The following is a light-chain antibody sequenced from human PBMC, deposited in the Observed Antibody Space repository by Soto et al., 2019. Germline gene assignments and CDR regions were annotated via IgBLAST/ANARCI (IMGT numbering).Light chain of an antibody. J-gene: IGLJ2*01. CDR3: SSYTTSSTLI. CDR2: DVS. Sequence: QSALTQPASVSRSPGQSITISCTGTSSDVGGYNYVSWHQQHPGKAPKLMIYDVSNRPSGVSIRFSGSKSGNTASLTISGLQAEDEAVYYCSSYTTSSTLIFGGGTKLTVL. CDR1: SSDVGGYNY. V-gene: IGLV2-14*01.